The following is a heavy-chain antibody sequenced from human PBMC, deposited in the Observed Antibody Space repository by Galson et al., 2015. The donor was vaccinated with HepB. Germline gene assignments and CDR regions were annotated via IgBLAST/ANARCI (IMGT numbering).Heavy chain of an antibody. CDR1: GFTFDDYT. V-gene: IGHV3-43*01. J-gene: IGHJ4*02. CDR3: AKDILPYSSGWYGFDY. Sequence: SLRLSCAASGFTFDDYTMHWVRQAPGKGLEWVSLISWDGGSTYYADSVKGRFTISRDNSKNSLYLQMNSLRTEDTALYYCAKDILPYSSGWYGFDYWGQGTLVTVSS. D-gene: IGHD6-19*01. CDR2: ISWDGGST.